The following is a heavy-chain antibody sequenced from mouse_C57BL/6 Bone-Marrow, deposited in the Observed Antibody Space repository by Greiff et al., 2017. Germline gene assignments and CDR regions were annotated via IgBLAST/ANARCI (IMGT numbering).Heavy chain of an antibody. CDR1: GYSFTGYY. CDR3: AREDYDYDGAFDY. J-gene: IGHJ2*01. CDR2: INPSTGGT. D-gene: IGHD2-4*01. V-gene: IGHV1-42*01. Sequence: VQLKESGPELVKPGASVKISCKASGYSFTGYYMNWVKQSPEKSLEWIGEINPSTGGTTYNQKFKAKDTLTVDKSSSTAYMQLKSLTSEDSAVYYCAREDYDYDGAFDYWGQGTTLTVSS.